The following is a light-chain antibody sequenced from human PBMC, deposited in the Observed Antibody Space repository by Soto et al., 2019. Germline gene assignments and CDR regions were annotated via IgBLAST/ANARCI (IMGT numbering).Light chain of an antibody. V-gene: IGKV1-39*01. CDR1: QTISIY. CDR3: QQRYILLWT. Sequence: DIQMTQSPSSLSASVGDRVSITCRASQTISIYLNWYQQKPGGAPKLLISAASNLKSGVPSRFSGSGSGTTFTITISSLQPDDFATYYCQQRYILLWTFGQGTRVEMK. CDR2: AAS. J-gene: IGKJ1*01.